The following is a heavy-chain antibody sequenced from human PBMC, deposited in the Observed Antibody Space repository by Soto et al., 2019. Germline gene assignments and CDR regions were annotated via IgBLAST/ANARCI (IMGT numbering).Heavy chain of an antibody. CDR3: ARDDGPAIFGVVHDAYFYY. V-gene: IGHV3-33*05. J-gene: IGHJ4*02. CDR2: MSYDGSNE. D-gene: IGHD3-3*01. CDR1: GFTFSRYG. Sequence: QVHLVESGGGVVQPGGSLRLSCVGSGFTFSRYGVHWVRQAPGKGLEWVAFMSYDGSNEFYADSVKGRFTVSRDNSKNTLFLQMNSLTAEDTAVYYCARDDGPAIFGVVHDAYFYYWGQGTLVTVSS.